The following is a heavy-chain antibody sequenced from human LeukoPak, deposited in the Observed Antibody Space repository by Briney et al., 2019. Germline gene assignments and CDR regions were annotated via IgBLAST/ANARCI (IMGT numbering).Heavy chain of an antibody. J-gene: IGHJ4*02. Sequence: GGSLRLSCAASGFTFNSYWMSWVRQAPGKGLEWVANINQDGSENYYLDSVKGRFTISRDNAKNSLYLQMNSLRAEDTAVYYCARGPLGYCSVTSCSFDSWGQGTLVTVSS. V-gene: IGHV3-7*01. CDR3: ARGPLGYCSVTSCSFDS. D-gene: IGHD2-2*01. CDR1: GFTFNSYW. CDR2: INQDGSEN.